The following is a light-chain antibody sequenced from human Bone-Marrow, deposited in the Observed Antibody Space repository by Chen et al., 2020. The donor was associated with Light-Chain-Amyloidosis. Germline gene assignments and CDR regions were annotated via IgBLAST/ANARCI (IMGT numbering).Light chain of an antibody. CDR3: NSYTTSDTYV. J-gene: IGLJ1*01. Sequence: QSALTPPASVSGSPGQSITISCTGTSGDVGAYNYVSWYQQHPGKAPKLLIYDVSNRPSGVPNRFSGSKSGNTASLTISGLQAEDEADYYCNSYTTSDTYVFGTGTEVTVL. CDR1: SGDVGAYNY. CDR2: DVS. V-gene: IGLV2-14*03.